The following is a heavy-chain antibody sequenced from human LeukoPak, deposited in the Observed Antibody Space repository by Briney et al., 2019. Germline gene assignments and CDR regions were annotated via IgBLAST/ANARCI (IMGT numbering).Heavy chain of an antibody. J-gene: IGHJ4*02. CDR3: ARGPSKAYSATYFRLDY. CDR1: GFTFSSYA. V-gene: IGHV3-23*01. CDR2: ISGSGGST. Sequence: GGSLRLSCAASGFTFSSYAMSWVRQAPGKGLEWVSAISGSGGSTYYADSVKGRFTISRDNSKNTLYLQMNSLRAEDSAVYYCARGPSKAYSATYFRLDYWGRGTLVTVSS. D-gene: IGHD1-26*01.